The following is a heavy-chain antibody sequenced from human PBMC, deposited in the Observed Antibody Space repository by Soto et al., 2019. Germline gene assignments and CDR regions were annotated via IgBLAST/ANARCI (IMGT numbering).Heavy chain of an antibody. Sequence: GGSLRLSCAASGFTFISYAISWVRLAPGKGLEWVSTITGSGSGSFTHYADSVRGRFTISRDNSQNQLYLQMNNLRGDDTAMYYCAKIPTGSGSSKFDYWGQGIQVTVSS. V-gene: IGHV3-23*01. CDR3: AKIPTGSGSSKFDY. CDR1: GFTFISYA. J-gene: IGHJ4*02. CDR2: ITGSGSGSFT. D-gene: IGHD3-10*01.